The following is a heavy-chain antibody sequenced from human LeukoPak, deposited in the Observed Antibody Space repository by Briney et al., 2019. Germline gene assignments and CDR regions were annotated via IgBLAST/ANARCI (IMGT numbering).Heavy chain of an antibody. D-gene: IGHD1-26*01. CDR1: GFTFSSYG. J-gene: IGHJ3*02. Sequence: PGGSLRLSCAASGFTFSSYGMNWVRQAPGKGLEWVSGISGSGDSTKYADSVKGRFTISRDNSKNTLYLQMNSLRAEDTAVYYCAKGRWELLTDAFDISGQGTMVTVSS. CDR2: ISGSGDST. V-gene: IGHV3-23*01. CDR3: AKGRWELLTDAFDI.